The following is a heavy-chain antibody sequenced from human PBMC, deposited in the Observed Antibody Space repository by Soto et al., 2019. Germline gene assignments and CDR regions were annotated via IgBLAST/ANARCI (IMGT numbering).Heavy chain of an antibody. CDR2: RMSRTENATT. CDR1: GITFSNVW. Sequence: PGGDLRLSCAASGITFSNVWLSWVRQGLGQGMEWLGRRMSRTENATTDYASPARGRFIISRDDSKNMLYLQLKRLKSENTGVYYSDRGLPQANSWLDYWGHATTVTV. D-gene: IGHD2-21*01. V-gene: IGHV3-15*01. CDR3: DRGLPQANSWLDY. J-gene: IGHJ6*01.